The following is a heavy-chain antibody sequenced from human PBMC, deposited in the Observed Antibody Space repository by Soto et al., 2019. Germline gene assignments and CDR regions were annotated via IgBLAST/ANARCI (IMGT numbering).Heavy chain of an antibody. CDR3: ANVDVGSYGMDV. CDR2: ISYDGSNK. V-gene: IGHV3-30*18. Sequence: QVQLVESGGGVVQPGRSLRLSCAASGFTFSSYGMHWVRQAPGKGLEWVAVISYDGSNKYYADSVKGRFTIPRDNSKNPLHLQMNSMRAEDTAVYYWANVDVGSYGMDVWGQGTTVTVSS. J-gene: IGHJ6*02. D-gene: IGHD5-12*01. CDR1: GFTFSSYG.